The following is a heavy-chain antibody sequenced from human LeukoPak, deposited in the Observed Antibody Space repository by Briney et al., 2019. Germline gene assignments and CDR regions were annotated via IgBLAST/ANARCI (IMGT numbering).Heavy chain of an antibody. Sequence: ASVKVSCKASGYTFTGYYMHWVRQAPGQGLEWMGWINPNSGGTNYAQKFQGRVTMTRDTSISTAYMELSRLRSDDTAVYYCARGDCSSTSCLTHPEDYWGQGTLVTVSS. D-gene: IGHD2-2*01. CDR3: ARGDCSSTSCLTHPEDY. CDR2: INPNSGGT. J-gene: IGHJ4*02. V-gene: IGHV1-2*02. CDR1: GYTFTGYY.